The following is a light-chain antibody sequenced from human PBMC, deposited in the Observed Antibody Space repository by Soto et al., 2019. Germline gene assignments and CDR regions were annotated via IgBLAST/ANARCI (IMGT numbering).Light chain of an antibody. Sequence: QSVLTQPASVSGSPGQSITISCTGTSSDVGGYNYVSWYQQYPGKAPKLMIYEVTRRPSGVPDRIFGSKYDTTASLTVSGRQAEDEADYYCSSFAGTNSFVFGTGTKLTVL. V-gene: IGLV2-8*01. J-gene: IGLJ1*01. CDR1: SSDVGGYNY. CDR2: EVT. CDR3: SSFAGTNSFV.